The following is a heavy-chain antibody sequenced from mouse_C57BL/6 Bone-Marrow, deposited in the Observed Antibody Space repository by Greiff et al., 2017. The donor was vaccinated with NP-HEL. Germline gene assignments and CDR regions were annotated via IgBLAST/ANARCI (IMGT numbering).Heavy chain of an antibody. CDR2: IYPRSGNT. CDR3: ARSLTGPEAY. Sequence: QVQLQQSGAELARPGASVKLSCKASGYTFTSYGISWVKQRTGQGLEWIGEIYPRSGNTYYNEKFKGKATLTADKSSSTAYMELRSLTSEDSAVYFCARSLTGPEAYWGQGTLVTVSA. CDR1: GYTFTSYG. J-gene: IGHJ3*01. D-gene: IGHD4-1*01. V-gene: IGHV1-81*01.